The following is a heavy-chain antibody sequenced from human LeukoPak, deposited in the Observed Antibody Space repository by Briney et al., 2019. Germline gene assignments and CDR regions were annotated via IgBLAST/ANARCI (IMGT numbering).Heavy chain of an antibody. D-gene: IGHD2-2*01. V-gene: IGHV3-7*01. CDR2: MDEYGSEI. CDR3: ARPRGCGSSRCNNFDY. J-gene: IGHJ4*02. Sequence: GGSLRLSCSVSGFIFRDFSMSWVRQAPGKGLEWVAKMDEYGSEIFYVDSVKGRFTISRDNGKNSLYLQMNRLRAEDTAVYYCARPRGCGSSRCNNFDYWGQGTLVTVSS. CDR1: GFIFRDFS.